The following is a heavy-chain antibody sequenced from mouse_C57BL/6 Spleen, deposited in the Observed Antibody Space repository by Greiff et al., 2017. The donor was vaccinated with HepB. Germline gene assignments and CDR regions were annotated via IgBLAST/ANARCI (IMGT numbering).Heavy chain of an antibody. CDR2: IYPGDGDT. CDR3: ARDGYYWFAY. J-gene: IGHJ3*01. Sequence: QVQLQQSGPELVKPGASVKISCKASGYAFSSSWMNWVKQRPGKGLEWIGRIYPGDGDTNYNGKFKGKATLTADKSSSTAYMQLSSLTSEDSAVYCCARDGYYWFAYWGQGTLVTVSA. D-gene: IGHD2-3*01. V-gene: IGHV1-82*01. CDR1: GYAFSSSW.